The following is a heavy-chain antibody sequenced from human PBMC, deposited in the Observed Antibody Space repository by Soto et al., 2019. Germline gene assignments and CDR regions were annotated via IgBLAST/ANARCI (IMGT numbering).Heavy chain of an antibody. Sequence: ASVKVSFKASGYTFTSYGISWVRQAPGQGLEWMGWISAYNGNTNYAQKLQGRVTMTTDTSTSTAYMELRSLRSDDTAVYYCARDSFSSGWYYWFDPWGQGTMVTVSS. J-gene: IGHJ5*02. CDR2: ISAYNGNT. V-gene: IGHV1-18*01. CDR3: ARDSFSSGWYYWFDP. CDR1: GYTFTSYG. D-gene: IGHD6-19*01.